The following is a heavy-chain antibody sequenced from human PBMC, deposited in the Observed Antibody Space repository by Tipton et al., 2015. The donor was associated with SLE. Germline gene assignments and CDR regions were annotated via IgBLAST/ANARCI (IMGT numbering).Heavy chain of an antibody. J-gene: IGHJ4*02. CDR2: VSHDGSAK. D-gene: IGHD2-2*01. Sequence: SLRLSCAASGFTFSNYGIYWVRQAPGKGLEWVTFVSHDGSAKYYADSVKGRFTISRDDSKNRVYLQMNSLRAEDTALYYCARDDCTITSCLGYWGQGTLVTVSS. CDR3: ARDDCTITSCLGY. V-gene: IGHV3-30*12. CDR1: GFTFSNYG.